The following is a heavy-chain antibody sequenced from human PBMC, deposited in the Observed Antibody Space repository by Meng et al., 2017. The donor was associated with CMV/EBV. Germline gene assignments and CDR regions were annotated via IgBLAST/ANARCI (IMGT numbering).Heavy chain of an antibody. D-gene: IGHD2-21*02. V-gene: IGHV3-30*02. Sequence: GGSLRLSCAASGFTFSSYGMHWVRQAPGKGLEWVAFIRYDGSNKYYADSVKGRFTISRDNSKNTLYLQMNSLRPEDTAVYYCASTARNYYYYGMDVWGQGTTVTVSS. CDR3: ASTARNYYYYGMDV. J-gene: IGHJ6*02. CDR1: GFTFSSYG. CDR2: IRYDGSNK.